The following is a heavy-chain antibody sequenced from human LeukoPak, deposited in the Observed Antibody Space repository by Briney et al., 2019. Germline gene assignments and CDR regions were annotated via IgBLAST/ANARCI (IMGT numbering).Heavy chain of an antibody. CDR1: GGSFSGYY. CDR3: AKYYYDSSGYFRFDAFDI. D-gene: IGHD3-22*01. Sequence: PSETLSLTCAVYGGSFSGYYWSWIRQPPGKGLEWIGEINHSGSTNHNPSLKSRVTISVDTSKNQFSLKLSSVTAADTAVYYCAKYYYDSSGYFRFDAFDIWGQGTMVTVSS. CDR2: INHSGST. V-gene: IGHV4-34*01. J-gene: IGHJ3*02.